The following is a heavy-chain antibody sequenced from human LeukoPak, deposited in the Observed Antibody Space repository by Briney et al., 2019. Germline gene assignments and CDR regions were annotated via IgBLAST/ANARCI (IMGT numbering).Heavy chain of an antibody. CDR2: ISGSGGST. J-gene: IGHJ4*02. CDR1: GFTFSSYA. CDR3: ARGAKQQLVPFDY. D-gene: IGHD6-13*01. Sequence: GGSLRLSCADSGFTFSSYAMSWVRQAPGKGLEWVSAISGSGGSTYYADSVKGRFTISRDNSKNTLYLQMSSLRAEDTAVYYCARGAKQQLVPFDYWGQGTLVTVSS. V-gene: IGHV3-23*01.